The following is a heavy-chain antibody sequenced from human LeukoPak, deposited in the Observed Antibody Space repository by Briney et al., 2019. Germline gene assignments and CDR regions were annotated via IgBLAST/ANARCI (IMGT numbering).Heavy chain of an antibody. CDR2: INWNGGST. V-gene: IGHV3-20*04. Sequence: GGSLRLSCAXSGFTFXXXXXXXXXXXXXXXLXWVSGINWNGGSTGHXXSVKXRFTXSXXNXKXSLYLQMNSLRAEDTAVYYCARGGGAYCFDYWGRGTLVTVSS. J-gene: IGHJ4*02. CDR1: GFTFXXXX. CDR3: ARGGGAYCFDY. D-gene: IGHD3-10*01.